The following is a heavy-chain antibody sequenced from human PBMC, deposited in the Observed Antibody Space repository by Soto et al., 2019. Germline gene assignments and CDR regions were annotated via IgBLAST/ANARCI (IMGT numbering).Heavy chain of an antibody. J-gene: IGHJ5*02. Sequence: PSETLSLTCTVSGGSISSSSYYWGWIRQPPGKGLEWIGSIYYSGSTYYNPSLKSRVTISVDTSKNQFSLKLSSVTAADTAVYYCARHVWSRELPYNWFDPWGQGTLVTVSS. CDR1: GGSISSSSYY. CDR2: IYYSGST. D-gene: IGHD1-26*01. V-gene: IGHV4-39*01. CDR3: ARHVWSRELPYNWFDP.